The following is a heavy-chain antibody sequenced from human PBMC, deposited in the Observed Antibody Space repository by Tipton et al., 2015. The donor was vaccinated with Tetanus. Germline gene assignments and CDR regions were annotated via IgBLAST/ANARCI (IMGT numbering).Heavy chain of an antibody. CDR3: ARDNASRKTVVVIPGAYDF. Sequence: SLRLSCAASGMTLSYFAMSWVRQAPGKGLEWVAYISSSGSTVDYADSVKGRFTVSRDNDKNSLFLQMNSLRDDDTAVYYCARDNASRKTVVVIPGAYDFWGQGTLVTVSS. CDR2: ISSSGSTV. J-gene: IGHJ4*02. V-gene: IGHV3-48*02. CDR1: GMTLSYFA. D-gene: IGHD2-2*01.